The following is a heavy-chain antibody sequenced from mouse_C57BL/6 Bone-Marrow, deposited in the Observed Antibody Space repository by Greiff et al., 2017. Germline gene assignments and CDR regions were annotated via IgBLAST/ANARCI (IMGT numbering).Heavy chain of an antibody. CDR3: ARYHLPDDCYYIYYAMDY. Sequence: QVQLQQSGAELVKPGASVKLSCKASGYTFTSYWMHWVKQRPGRGLEWIGRIDPNSGGTKYNQKFKGKATLTVDKPSSTAYMQLSSLTSEDSAVYYCARYHLPDDCYYIYYAMDYGGQGTSVTVTA. J-gene: IGHJ4*01. V-gene: IGHV1-72*01. D-gene: IGHD2-3*01. CDR1: GYTFTSYW. CDR2: IDPNSGGT.